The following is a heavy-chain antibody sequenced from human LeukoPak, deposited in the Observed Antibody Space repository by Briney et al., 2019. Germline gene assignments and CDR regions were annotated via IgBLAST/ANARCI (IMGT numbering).Heavy chain of an antibody. D-gene: IGHD6-13*01. CDR3: ARDPLGSSPYFDY. CDR2: VYYSGST. J-gene: IGHJ4*02. Sequence: SETLSLTCSVSGGSISSYYWSWIRRPPGRGLEWIGYVYYSGSTNYNPSLKTRVTISVDTSKNQFSLNLSSVTAADTAVYYCARDPLGSSPYFDYWGQGTLVTVSS. V-gene: IGHV4-59*01. CDR1: GGSISSYY.